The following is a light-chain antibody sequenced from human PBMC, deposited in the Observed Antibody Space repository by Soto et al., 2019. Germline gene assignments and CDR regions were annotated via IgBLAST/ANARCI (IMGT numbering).Light chain of an antibody. J-gene: IGKJ2*01. Sequence: DIQMTQSPSSLSASIGDRVTVTCRASQSISNYLNWYQQKPGKAPKLLIYAASTLQSGVPSRFSGSGSGTDFTLCIISLQPEDFATYYCQQSYHSPHTFGHGTRLQIK. CDR1: QSISNY. CDR3: QQSYHSPHT. V-gene: IGKV1-39*01. CDR2: AAS.